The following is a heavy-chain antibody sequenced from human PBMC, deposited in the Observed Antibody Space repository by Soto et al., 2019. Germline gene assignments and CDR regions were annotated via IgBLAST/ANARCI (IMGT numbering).Heavy chain of an antibody. V-gene: IGHV3-21*01. J-gene: IGHJ3*02. D-gene: IGHD3-3*01. CDR1: GFTFSSYS. Sequence: PGGSLRLSCTASGFTFSSYSMNWVRQAPGKGLEWISSISSSSSYIYYADSVKRRSTISSDNAKNSLYLQMNSMRAEDTAVYYCARISHVQXDRSAIFGVVTHDAFDIWGQGTMVTVSS. CDR2: ISSSSSYI. CDR3: ARISHVQXDRSAIFGVVTHDAFDI.